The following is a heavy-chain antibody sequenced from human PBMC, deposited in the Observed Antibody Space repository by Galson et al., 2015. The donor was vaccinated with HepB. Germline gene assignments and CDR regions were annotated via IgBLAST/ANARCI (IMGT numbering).Heavy chain of an antibody. J-gene: IGHJ4*02. Sequence: SVKVSCKASGYTFTGYYMNWVRQAPGQGLEWMGRINPNSGGTNYAQKFQGRVTMTRDTSISTAYMELSRLRSDDTALYYCARDRWNYLDSWGQGTLVTVSA. CDR3: ARDRWNYLDS. CDR2: INPNSGGT. D-gene: IGHD4-23*01. V-gene: IGHV1-2*06. CDR1: GYTFTGYY.